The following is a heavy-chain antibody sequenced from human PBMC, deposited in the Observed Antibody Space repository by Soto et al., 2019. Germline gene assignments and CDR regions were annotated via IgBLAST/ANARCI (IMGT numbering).Heavy chain of an antibody. CDR3: ARDRAVAGYYYGMDV. CDR1: GFTFSSYS. V-gene: IGHV3-48*02. CDR2: ISSSSSTI. J-gene: IGHJ6*02. D-gene: IGHD6-19*01. Sequence: EVQLVESGGGLVQPGGSLRLSCAASGFTFSSYSMNWVRQAPGKGLEWVSYISSSSSTIYYADSVKGRFTISRDNAKNSLYLQMNSLRDEDTAVYYCARDRAVAGYYYGMDVWGQGTTVTVSS.